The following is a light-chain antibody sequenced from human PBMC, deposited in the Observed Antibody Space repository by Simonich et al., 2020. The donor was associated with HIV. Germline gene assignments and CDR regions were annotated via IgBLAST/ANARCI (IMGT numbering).Light chain of an antibody. CDR1: SSDVGGYNY. CDR2: DVS. Sequence: QSALTQPASVSGSPGQSITISCTGTSSDVGGYNYVSWYQQHPVKAPKLMIYDVSNRPSGVSNRFSGSTSGNTASLTISGLQAEDEADYYCSSYTSSSTWVFGGGTKLTVL. CDR3: SSYTSSSTWV. V-gene: IGLV2-14*03. J-gene: IGLJ3*02.